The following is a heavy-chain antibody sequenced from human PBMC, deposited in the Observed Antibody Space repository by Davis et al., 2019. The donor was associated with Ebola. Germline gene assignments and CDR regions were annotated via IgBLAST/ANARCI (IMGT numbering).Heavy chain of an antibody. CDR2: ISSSSTTI. Sequence: GESLKISCVASGFTFSRNSMNWVRQAPGKGLEWVSYISSSSTTIYYADSVKGRFTISRDNAKNALYLQMNSLRAEDTAVYYCAREAVWRFDPWGQGTLVTVSS. D-gene: IGHD3-16*01. V-gene: IGHV3-48*01. J-gene: IGHJ5*02. CDR1: GFTFSRNS. CDR3: AREAVWRFDP.